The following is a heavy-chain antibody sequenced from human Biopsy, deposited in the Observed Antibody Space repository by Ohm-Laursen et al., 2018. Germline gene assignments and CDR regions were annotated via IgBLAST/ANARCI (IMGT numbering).Heavy chain of an antibody. CDR1: GFTFDDHA. Sequence: SLRLSCSAPGFTFDDHAMHWVRQAPGKGLEWVSIIWYDGSNEYYADSVKGRFTISRDNSKNTVFLQMSSLRAEDTGVYYCARDPIVGSKADGMDVWGQGTTVTVSS. CDR2: IWYDGSNE. CDR3: ARDPIVGSKADGMDV. J-gene: IGHJ6*02. V-gene: IGHV3-33*08. D-gene: IGHD1-26*01.